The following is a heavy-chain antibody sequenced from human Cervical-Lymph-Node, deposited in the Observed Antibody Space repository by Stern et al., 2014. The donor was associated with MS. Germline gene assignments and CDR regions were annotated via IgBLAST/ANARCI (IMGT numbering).Heavy chain of an antibody. J-gene: IGHJ4*02. D-gene: IGHD1-26*01. CDR2: IDWDDDK. CDR1: GFSLSTSGMC. V-gene: IGHV2-70*01. Sequence: QVTLRESGPAVVKPTQTLTLTCTFSGFSLSTSGMCVSWIRQPPGKALEWLALIDWDDDKYYSTSLRTRLTISKDTSKNQVVLTVTNMDPVDTATYYCARTAFNNGTYGIDYWGQGTLVTVSS. CDR3: ARTAFNNGTYGIDY.